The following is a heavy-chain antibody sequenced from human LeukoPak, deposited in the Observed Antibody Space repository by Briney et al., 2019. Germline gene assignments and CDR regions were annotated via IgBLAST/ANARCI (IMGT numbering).Heavy chain of an antibody. J-gene: IGHJ3*02. V-gene: IGHV4-59*01. CDR2: IYYSGST. D-gene: IGHD3-10*01. Sequence: PSEALSLTCTVSGGSISSYHWSWIRQPPGKGLEWIGYIYYSGSTNYNPSLKSRVTISVDTSKNQFSLKLSSVTAADTAVYYCAREPSPIAPGIHAFDIWGQGTMVTVSS. CDR1: GGSISSYH. CDR3: AREPSPIAPGIHAFDI.